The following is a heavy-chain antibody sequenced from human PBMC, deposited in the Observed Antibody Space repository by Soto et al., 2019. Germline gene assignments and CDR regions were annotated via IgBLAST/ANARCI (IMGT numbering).Heavy chain of an antibody. D-gene: IGHD3-10*01. CDR2: ISSSSYI. Sequence: EVQLVESGGGLVKPGGSLRLSCAASGFTFSSYSMNWVRQAPGKGLEWVSSISSSSYIYYADSVKGRFTISRDNAKNSLYLQMNSLRAEDTAVYYCARGVGSGSYIDYWGQGTLVTVSS. V-gene: IGHV3-21*01. CDR3: ARGVGSGSYIDY. J-gene: IGHJ4*02. CDR1: GFTFSSYS.